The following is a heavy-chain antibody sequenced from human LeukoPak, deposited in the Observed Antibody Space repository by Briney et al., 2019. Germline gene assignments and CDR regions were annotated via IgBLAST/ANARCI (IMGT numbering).Heavy chain of an antibody. J-gene: IGHJ4*02. CDR3: ASTCSSTSCYAD. CDR1: GGTFSSYA. Sequence: SVKVSCKASGGTFSSYAISWVRQAPGQGLEWMGGIIPIFGTANYAQKFQGRVTITADESTSTAYMELSSLRSEDTAVYYCASTCSSTSCYADWGQGTLVTVSS. V-gene: IGHV1-69*13. D-gene: IGHD2-2*01. CDR2: IIPIFGTA.